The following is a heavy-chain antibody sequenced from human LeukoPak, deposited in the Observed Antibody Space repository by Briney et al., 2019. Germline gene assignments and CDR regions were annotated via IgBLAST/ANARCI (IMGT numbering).Heavy chain of an antibody. CDR2: INPNSGGT. V-gene: IGHV1-2*06. CDR1: GYTFTGYY. D-gene: IGHD6-13*01. J-gene: IGHJ4*02. CDR3: ARDQKGSSWQRGFDY. Sequence: ASVKVSCKASGYTFTGYYMHWVRQAPGQGLEWMGRINPNSGGTNYAQKFQGRVTMTRDTSISTAYMELSRLRSDDTAVYYCARDQKGSSWQRGFDYWGQGTLVTVSS.